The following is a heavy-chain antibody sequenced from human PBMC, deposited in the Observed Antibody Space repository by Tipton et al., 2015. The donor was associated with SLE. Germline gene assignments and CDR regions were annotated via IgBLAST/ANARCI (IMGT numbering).Heavy chain of an antibody. J-gene: IGHJ4*02. D-gene: IGHD2-2*01. CDR3: ARGGRTAMRY. V-gene: IGHV4-59*12. CDR1: GGSISNYY. Sequence: TLSLTCTVSGGSISNYYWSWIRQPPGKGLEWIGYIYYSGSTNYNPSLKSRVTISVDTSKNQFSLKLSSVTAADTAVYYCARGGRTAMRYWGQGTLVTVSS. CDR2: IYYSGST.